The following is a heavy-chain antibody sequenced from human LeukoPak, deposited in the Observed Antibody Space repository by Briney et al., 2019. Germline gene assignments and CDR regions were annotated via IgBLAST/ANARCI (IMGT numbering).Heavy chain of an antibody. CDR1: GGTFSSYA. CDR2: IIPILGIA. J-gene: IGHJ6*02. V-gene: IGHV1-69*04. CDR3: ATLPDYYYYGMDV. Sequence: EASVKVSCKASGGTFSSYAISWGRQAPGQGLEWMGRIIPILGIANYAQKFQGRVTITADKSTSTAYMELSSLRSEDTAVYYCATLPDYYYYGMDVWGQGTTVTVSS.